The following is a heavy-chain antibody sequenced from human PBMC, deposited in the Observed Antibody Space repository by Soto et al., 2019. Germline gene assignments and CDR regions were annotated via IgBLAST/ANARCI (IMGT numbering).Heavy chain of an antibody. Sequence: TLSLPCAVYGGSFSGYYWSWLRQPPGKGLEWIGEINHSGSTNYNPSLKSRVSMSVDTSQNQFSLILASVTAADTAVYYCARALVTDYNSRDYHYYFAMDVWGQGTSVTVSS. J-gene: IGHJ6*02. V-gene: IGHV4-34*09. D-gene: IGHD3-22*01. CDR2: INHSGST. CDR1: GGSFSGYY. CDR3: ARALVTDYNSRDYHYYFAMDV.